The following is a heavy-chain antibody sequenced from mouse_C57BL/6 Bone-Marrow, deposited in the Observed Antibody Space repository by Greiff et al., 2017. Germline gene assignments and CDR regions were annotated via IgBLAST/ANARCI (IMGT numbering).Heavy chain of an antibody. CDR3: ASPPYYGSSYRGFAY. V-gene: IGHV1-81*01. D-gene: IGHD1-1*01. Sequence: VKLMESGAELARPGASVKLSCKASGYTFTSSGISWVKQRTGQGLEWIGEIYPRSGNTYYNEKFKGKATLTADKSSSTAYMELRSLPSEDSAVYFCASPPYYGSSYRGFAYWGQGTLVTVSA. CDR1: GYTFTSSG. CDR2: IYPRSGNT. J-gene: IGHJ3*01.